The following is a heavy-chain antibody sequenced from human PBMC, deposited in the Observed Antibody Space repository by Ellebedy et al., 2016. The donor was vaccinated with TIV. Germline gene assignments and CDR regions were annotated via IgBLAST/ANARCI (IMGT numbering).Heavy chain of an antibody. Sequence: GGSLRLXXAASGFTFSTYWMDWARQVPGKGLEWVANINQDGREKYYVDSVKGRFTISRDNAKNSLSLEMNSLRAEDTAVYYCARDQAGDYPRRGEYYFDYWGQGTLVTVSS. J-gene: IGHJ4*02. V-gene: IGHV3-7*03. D-gene: IGHD4-17*01. CDR2: INQDGREK. CDR3: ARDQAGDYPRRGEYYFDY. CDR1: GFTFSTYW.